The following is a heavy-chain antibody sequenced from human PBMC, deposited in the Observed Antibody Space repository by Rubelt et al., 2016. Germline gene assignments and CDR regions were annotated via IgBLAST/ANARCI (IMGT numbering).Heavy chain of an antibody. V-gene: IGHV4-59*01. Sequence: QVQLQESGPGLVKPSETLSLTCTVSGGSINSYYWSWIRQPPGKGLEWIGYIYYTGFTHFNPSLKSRVTISLTKSKNQFSLKLSSVTAADTAVDYCARAPSPVGATIYFDYWGREPWSPSPQ. CDR1: GGSINSYY. CDR2: IYYTGFT. J-gene: IGHJ4*02. CDR3: ARAPSPVGATIYFDY. D-gene: IGHD1-26*01.